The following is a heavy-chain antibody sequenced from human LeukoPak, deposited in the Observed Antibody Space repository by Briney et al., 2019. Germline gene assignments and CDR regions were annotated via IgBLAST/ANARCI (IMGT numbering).Heavy chain of an antibody. CDR2: IYYSGST. CDR1: GGSISNYY. D-gene: IGHD6-6*01. CDR3: ARDWGVTARPGYMDV. Sequence: PSETLSLTCTVSGGSISNYYWSWIRQPPGKGLEWIGYIYYSGSTKYNPSLKSRVTISVDTSKNQFSLRLSSVTAADTAVYYCARDWGVTARPGYMDVWGKGTTVTVSS. J-gene: IGHJ6*03. V-gene: IGHV4-59*01.